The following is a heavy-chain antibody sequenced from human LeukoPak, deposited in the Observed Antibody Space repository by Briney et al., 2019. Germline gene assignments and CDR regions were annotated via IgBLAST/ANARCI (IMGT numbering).Heavy chain of an antibody. CDR3: ARGVGYCSGGSCCVVNWFDP. J-gene: IGHJ5*02. V-gene: IGHV4-39*07. Sequence: PSETLSLTCTVSGGSITSYSYYWSWIRQPPGKGLEWIGEINHSGSTNYNPSLKSRVTISVDTSKNQFSLKLSSVTAADTAVYYCARGVGYCSGGSCCVVNWFDPWGQGTLVTVSS. CDR1: GGSITSYSYY. D-gene: IGHD2-15*01. CDR2: INHSGST.